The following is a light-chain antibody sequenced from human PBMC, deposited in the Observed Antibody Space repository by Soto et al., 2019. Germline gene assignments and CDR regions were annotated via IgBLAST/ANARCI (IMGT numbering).Light chain of an antibody. CDR2: DAS. V-gene: IGKV3D-15*01. CDR3: QQYNNWPPT. CDR1: QSVSSN. Sequence: EIVMTQSPTTLSVSPGERATLSCRASQSVSSNLAWYQQKRGQAPRLLIFDASTRATGIPARFSGSGSGTEFTLTISSLQSEDFEVYYCQQYNNWPPTLGQGTKVDIK. J-gene: IGKJ1*01.